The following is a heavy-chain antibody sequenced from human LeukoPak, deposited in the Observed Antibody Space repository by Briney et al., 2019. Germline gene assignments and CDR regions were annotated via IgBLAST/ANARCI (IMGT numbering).Heavy chain of an antibody. CDR1: GYTFTSYG. D-gene: IGHD3-16*01. J-gene: IGHJ4*02. CDR2: ISAYNGNT. CDR3: ARANDQLYYFDF. V-gene: IGHV1-18*01. Sequence: GASVKVSCKASGYTFTSYGISWVRQAPGQGLEWMGWISAYNGNTNSAQNLRGRVTMTADTSTSTAYMELRCLRSDDTAVYYCARANDQLYYFDFWGQGTLVTVSS.